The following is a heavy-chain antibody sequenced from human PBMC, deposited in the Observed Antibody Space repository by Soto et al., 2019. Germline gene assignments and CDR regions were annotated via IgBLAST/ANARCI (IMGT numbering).Heavy chain of an antibody. J-gene: IGHJ5*02. CDR1: GYTFTSYY. V-gene: IGHV1-46*01. CDR3: ARERGRITMVRGSGGWFDP. D-gene: IGHD3-10*01. CDR2: INPSGGST. Sequence: QVQLVQSGAEVKKPGASVKVSCKASGYTFTSYYMHWVRQAPGQGLEWMGIINPSGGSTSYAQKFRGRVTMTRDTSTSTVYMELSSLRSEDTAVYYCARERGRITMVRGSGGWFDPWGQGTLVTVSS.